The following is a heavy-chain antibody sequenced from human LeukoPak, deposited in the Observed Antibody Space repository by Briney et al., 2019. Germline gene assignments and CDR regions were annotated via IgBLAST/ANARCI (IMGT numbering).Heavy chain of an antibody. CDR1: GFTFSSYA. D-gene: IGHD4-17*01. V-gene: IGHV3-23*01. CDR3: ARDRDYPRDQFDY. Sequence: PGGSLRLSCAASGFTFSSYAMSWVRQAPGKGLEWVSAISGSGGSTYYADSVKGRFTISRDKSKNTVYLQMNSLRVEDTALYYCARDRDYPRDQFDYWGQGTLVTVSS. J-gene: IGHJ4*02. CDR2: ISGSGGST.